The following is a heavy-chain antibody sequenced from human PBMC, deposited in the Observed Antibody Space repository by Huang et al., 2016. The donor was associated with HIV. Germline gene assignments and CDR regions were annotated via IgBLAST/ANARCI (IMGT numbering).Heavy chain of an antibody. CDR3: ATSRSGSGWFLDI. D-gene: IGHD6-19*01. CDR2: VNHGGIN. Sequence: QVQLYQWGAGPLRPSETLSLTCGVSGGSLHGYYWNWLRQSPGRGLERIGEVNHGGINKYNTSLKGRVTISVDTSKIHFSLNLTSVTATDTADYYCATSRSGSGWFLDIWGRGTLVSVS. V-gene: IGHV4-34*01. J-gene: IGHJ2*01. CDR1: GGSLHGYY.